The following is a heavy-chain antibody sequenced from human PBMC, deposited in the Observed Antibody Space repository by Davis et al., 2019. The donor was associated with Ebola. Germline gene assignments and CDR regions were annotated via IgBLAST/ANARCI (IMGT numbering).Heavy chain of an antibody. Sequence: GGSLRLSCAASGFTFSSYAMSWVRQAPGKGLEWVSAICGSGGSTYYADSVKGRFTVSRDNAKNTLYLQMNSLRAEDTAVYYCARGGYYDSGGFKSRRKYYYGMDVWGQGTTVTVSS. CDR3: ARGGYYDSGGFKSRRKYYYGMDV. V-gene: IGHV3-23*01. D-gene: IGHD3-22*01. J-gene: IGHJ6*02. CDR2: ICGSGGST. CDR1: GFTFSSYA.